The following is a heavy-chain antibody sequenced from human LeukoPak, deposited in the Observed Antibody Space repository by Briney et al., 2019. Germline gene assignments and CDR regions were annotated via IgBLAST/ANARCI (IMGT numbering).Heavy chain of an antibody. V-gene: IGHV5-51*01. CDR3: AIRSGLFDY. J-gene: IGHJ4*02. CDR2: IYPGDSDT. CDR1: GYNFTIHY. D-gene: IGHD6-19*01. Sequence: GESLKISCEGSGYNFTIHYIAWVRQMPGKGLEWMGIIYPGDSDTRYSPSFHGQVTISADKSINTAYLQWSSLKASDTAIYYCAIRSGLFDYWGQGTLVTVSS.